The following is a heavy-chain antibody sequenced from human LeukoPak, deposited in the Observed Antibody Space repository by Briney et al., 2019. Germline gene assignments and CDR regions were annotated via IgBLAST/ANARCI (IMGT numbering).Heavy chain of an antibody. CDR2: ISRSGTNR. Sequence: PGGSLRLSCVASESTLNRHFMNWVRQAPGKGLEWVSSISRSGTNRNYADSVKGRFTISSDIAQKSVYLQMNSLRAQDTASYFCARALRSSPLRNTPWEYFYASTDAWGKRATVTVS. V-gene: IGHV3-21*04. CDR3: ARALRSSPLRNTPWEYFYASTDA. CDR1: ESTLNRHF. D-gene: IGHD2/OR15-2a*01. J-gene: IGHJ6*01.